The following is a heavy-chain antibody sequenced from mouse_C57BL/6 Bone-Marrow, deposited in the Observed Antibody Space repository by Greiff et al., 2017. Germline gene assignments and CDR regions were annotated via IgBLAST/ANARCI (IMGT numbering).Heavy chain of an antibody. J-gene: IGHJ4*01. Sequence: VMLVESDAELVKPGASVKISCKVSGYTFTDYTIHWMKQRPEQGLAWIGYIYPSDGSTNYNEKFKGKATLTADKSSSTAYMQLSSLTSDDSAVYYCAKAKSYWGQGTSVTVSS. V-gene: IGHV1-78*01. CDR1: GYTFTDYT. CDR2: IYPSDGST. CDR3: AKAKSY.